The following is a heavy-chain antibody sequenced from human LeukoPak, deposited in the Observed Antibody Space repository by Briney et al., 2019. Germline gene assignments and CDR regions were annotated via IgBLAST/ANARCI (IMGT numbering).Heavy chain of an antibody. CDR1: GFTFSSYW. Sequence: GGSLRLSCAASGFTFSSYWVSWVRQAPGKGLEWVANIKQDGSEKYYVDSVKGRFTISRDNAKNSLYLQMNSLRAEDTAVYYCARDYTLDGYNRIDYWGQGTLVTVSS. CDR2: IKQDGSEK. V-gene: IGHV3-7*01. J-gene: IGHJ4*02. D-gene: IGHD3-16*01. CDR3: ARDYTLDGYNRIDY.